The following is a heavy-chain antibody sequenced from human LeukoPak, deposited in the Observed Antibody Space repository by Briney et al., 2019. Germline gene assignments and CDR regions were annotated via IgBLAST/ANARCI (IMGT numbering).Heavy chain of an antibody. CDR1: GGSGSTYY. D-gene: IGHD1-7*01. CDR2: ISDSGTT. CDR3: ARSRELFYFDY. J-gene: IGHJ4*02. Sequence: SETLSLTCSVSGGSGSTYYWSWIRQAPGKGREWIGYISDSGTTSYNPSLKSRVTMSMDTSKNQFFLNLSSVTVADTAVYYCARSRELFYFDYWGQGTLVTVSS. V-gene: IGHV4-59*02.